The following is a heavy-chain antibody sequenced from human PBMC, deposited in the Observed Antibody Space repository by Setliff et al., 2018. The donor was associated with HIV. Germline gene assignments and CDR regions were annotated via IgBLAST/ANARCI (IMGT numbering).Heavy chain of an antibody. CDR3: ASRIYYYDSSRVLREEGFDP. CDR2: IHYNDGKT. V-gene: IGHV4-39*01. Sequence: NPSETLSLTCTVPGDSITNSMHYWSWIRQPPGKGLEFIGSIHYNDGKTYYNAALRSRVTISADTSKNQFSLKLNSVTAADTAVYYCASRIYYYDSSRVLREEGFDPWGQGTLVTVSS. J-gene: IGHJ5*02. D-gene: IGHD3-22*01. CDR1: GDSITNSMHY.